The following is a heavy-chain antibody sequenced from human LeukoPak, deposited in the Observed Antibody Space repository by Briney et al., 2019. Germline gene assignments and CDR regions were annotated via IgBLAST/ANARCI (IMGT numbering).Heavy chain of an antibody. Sequence: SETLHLTCTVSGGSISSYYWNWTRQPPGKGLEWIGYISYSGGTNYNPSLKSRVTISVDTSKNQFSLKLSSVTAADTAVYYCARGYSSSWLDYWGQGTLVTVSS. D-gene: IGHD6-13*01. CDR3: ARGYSSSWLDY. CDR1: GGSISSYY. J-gene: IGHJ4*02. V-gene: IGHV4-59*01. CDR2: ISYSGGT.